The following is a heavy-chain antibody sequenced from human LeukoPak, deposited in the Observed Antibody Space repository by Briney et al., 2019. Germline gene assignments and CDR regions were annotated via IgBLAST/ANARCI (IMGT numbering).Heavy chain of an antibody. D-gene: IGHD2-8*01. CDR1: GYTFTSYY. Sequence: GASVKVSCKASGYTFTSYYIHWVRQAPGQGLEWMGIIYPGGGSTNSAQKFQGRVTMTRDMSTSTVYMELSSLRSEDTAVYYCARDNDLDYWGQGTLVTVPS. J-gene: IGHJ4*02. V-gene: IGHV1-46*01. CDR2: IYPGGGST. CDR3: ARDNDLDY.